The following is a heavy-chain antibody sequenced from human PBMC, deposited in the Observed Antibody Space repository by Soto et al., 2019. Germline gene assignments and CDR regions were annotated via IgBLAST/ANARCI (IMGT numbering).Heavy chain of an antibody. CDR2: IYNSGGT. CDR3: ARRAYSMDV. J-gene: IGHJ6*02. V-gene: IGHV4-59*08. D-gene: IGHD2-2*02. Sequence: QVQLQESGPGLVKPSETLSLICTVSGDSISSFHWSWIRQPPGKGLEWIGYIYNSGGTNYNPSLKXRXTXXVDTSKNQFSLKLSSVTAADTAVYYCARRAYSMDVWGQGTTVTVSS. CDR1: GDSISSFH.